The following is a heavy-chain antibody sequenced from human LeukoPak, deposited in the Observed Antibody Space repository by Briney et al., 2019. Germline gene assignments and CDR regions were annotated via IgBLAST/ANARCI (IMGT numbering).Heavy chain of an antibody. Sequence: SETLSLTCTVSGGSISSYYWSWIRQPAGKGLEWIGRIYTSGSTNYNPSLKSRVTMSVDMSKNQFSLKLSSVTAADTAVYYCARGDYDFWSGYYGFDPWGQGTLVTVSS. V-gene: IGHV4-4*07. CDR2: IYTSGST. CDR1: GGSISSYY. CDR3: ARGDYDFWSGYYGFDP. J-gene: IGHJ5*02. D-gene: IGHD3-3*01.